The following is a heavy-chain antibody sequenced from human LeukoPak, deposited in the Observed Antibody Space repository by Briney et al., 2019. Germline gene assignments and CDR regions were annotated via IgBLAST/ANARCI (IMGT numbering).Heavy chain of an antibody. J-gene: IGHJ5*02. CDR3: ARHRAYDSGTYYRWFDP. V-gene: IGHV4-59*08. Sequence: SETLSLTCTVSGGSVSSFYWSWIRQPPGMGLEWIGYSHGNGDTNYNPSLKSRVTISVDTSKNQCSLKLTSVTAADTAVYYCARHRAYDSGTYYRWFDPWGPGTLVTVSS. CDR2: SHGNGDT. CDR1: GGSVSSFY. D-gene: IGHD3-22*01.